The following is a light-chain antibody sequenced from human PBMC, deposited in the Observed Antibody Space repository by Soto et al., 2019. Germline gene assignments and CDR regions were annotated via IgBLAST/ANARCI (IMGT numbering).Light chain of an antibody. CDR2: SVS. CDR1: QSVSSSY. Sequence: DIVLTQSPGTLSLSPGERATFSCRASQSVSSSYLAWCQQKPGRTPRLLVSSVSTRATGIPDRFSGSGSGTDFTLTISRLEPEDFAVYYCQHYGSSPPLYTFGQGTKLEIK. CDR3: QHYGSSPPLYT. V-gene: IGKV3-20*01. J-gene: IGKJ2*01.